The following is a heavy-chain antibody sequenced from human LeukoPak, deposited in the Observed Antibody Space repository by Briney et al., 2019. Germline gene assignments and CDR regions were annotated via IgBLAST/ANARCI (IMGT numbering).Heavy chain of an antibody. CDR3: AKDTVKVTTIRRVPHYMDV. Sequence: PGGSLRLSCAASGFTFISYGMHWVRQAPGKGLKWVTFIRYDGSNKYYADSVKGRFIISRDNSKNTLYLQMNSLRAEDTAVYYCAKDTVKVTTIRRVPHYMDVWGKGTTVTISS. CDR2: IRYDGSNK. V-gene: IGHV3-30*02. J-gene: IGHJ6*03. CDR1: GFTFISYG. D-gene: IGHD5-12*01.